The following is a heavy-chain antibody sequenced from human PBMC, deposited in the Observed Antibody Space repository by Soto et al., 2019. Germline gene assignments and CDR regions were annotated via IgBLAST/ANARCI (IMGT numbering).Heavy chain of an antibody. Sequence: ASVKVSCKASGYTFTNYGISWVRQAPGQGLDWMGWISDYNGNTNYAQKFQGRVTMTTDTSTSTAYMELRSLRSDDTAVYYCARDRDDSSGYYYYYYGIDVWGQGTTVTVSS. V-gene: IGHV1-18*01. J-gene: IGHJ6*02. CDR2: ISDYNGNT. CDR1: GYTFTNYG. CDR3: ARDRDDSSGYYYYYYGIDV. D-gene: IGHD3-22*01.